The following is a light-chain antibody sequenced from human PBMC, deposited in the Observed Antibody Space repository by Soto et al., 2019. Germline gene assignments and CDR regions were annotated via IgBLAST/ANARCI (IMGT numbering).Light chain of an antibody. Sequence: DIQMTQSPSSLSASVGDRVTITCQASQDIAKYLNWYQQKPGNAPKLLIYDASELHAGVPSRFSASGSGTDFTFTISSEKPEDFATYYCQQYDDLLSFGGGTKVEIK. CDR3: QQYDDLLS. V-gene: IGKV1-33*01. CDR1: QDIAKY. CDR2: DAS. J-gene: IGKJ4*01.